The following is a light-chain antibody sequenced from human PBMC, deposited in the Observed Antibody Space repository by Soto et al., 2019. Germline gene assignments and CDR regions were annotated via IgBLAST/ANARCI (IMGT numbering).Light chain of an antibody. CDR1: QSVRNGA. V-gene: IGKV3-20*01. CDR3: HQYGDSAHT. Sequence: ELVLTQSPGTLSLSPGEGATVSCRASQSVRNGALAWYQQKPGQAPRLLIFGASSRATDIPDRFSASGSGTHFTRTISRLEPEDFAVYYCHQYGDSAHTFGKGTKLDIK. J-gene: IGKJ2*01. CDR2: GAS.